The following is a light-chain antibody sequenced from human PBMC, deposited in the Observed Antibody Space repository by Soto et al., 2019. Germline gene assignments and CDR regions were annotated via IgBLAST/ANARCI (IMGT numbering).Light chain of an antibody. V-gene: IGKV3-11*01. CDR3: QQRAGWPRT. J-gene: IGKJ1*01. CDR2: DTF. Sequence: EIVLTQSPATLFLSPGERATLSCSASQSVSNYLTWYQQKPGQAPRLLVYDTFNRANGIPARFSGSGSDTDFTLTISSLETEDFAVYYCQQRAGWPRTFGQGTKVHIK. CDR1: QSVSNY.